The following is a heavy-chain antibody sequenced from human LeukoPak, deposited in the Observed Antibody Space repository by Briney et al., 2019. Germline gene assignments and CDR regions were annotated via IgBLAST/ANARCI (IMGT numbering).Heavy chain of an antibody. CDR3: ARGWDYDFWSGYYTTFDY. J-gene: IGHJ4*02. V-gene: IGHV3-11*04. CDR1: GFTFSDYY. Sequence: PGGSLRLSCAASGFTFSDYYMSWIRQAPGKGLEWVSYISSSGSTIYYADSVKGRFTISRDNAKNSLYLQMNSLRAEDTAVYYCARGWDYDFWSGYYTTFDYWGQGTLVTVSS. D-gene: IGHD3-3*01. CDR2: ISSSGSTI.